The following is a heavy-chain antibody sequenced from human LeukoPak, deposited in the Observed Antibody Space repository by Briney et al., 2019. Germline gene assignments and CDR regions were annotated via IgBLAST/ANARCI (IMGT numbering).Heavy chain of an antibody. J-gene: IGHJ4*02. CDR1: KFTFSTYD. CDR3: AKGPDSSGYYSLDY. V-gene: IGHV3-30*18. D-gene: IGHD3-22*01. CDR2: ISYDGSSK. Sequence: GGSLRLSCAASKFTFSTYDMHWVCQAPGKGLEWVAVISYDGSSKYYADSVKGRFTISRDNSKNTLYVQMNSLRTEDTAIYYCAKGPDSSGYYSLDYWGQGTLVTVSS.